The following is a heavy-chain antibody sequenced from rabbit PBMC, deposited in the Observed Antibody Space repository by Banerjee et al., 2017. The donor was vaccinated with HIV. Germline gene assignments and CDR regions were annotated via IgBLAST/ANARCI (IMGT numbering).Heavy chain of an antibody. CDR2: IYGGKGST. D-gene: IGHD6-1*01. Sequence: QLKETGGGLVQPGGSLTLSCKASGFDISSYSIGWVRQAPGKGLEWIGIIYGGKGSTDYASWVNGRFTISSDNAQNTVDLQMNSLTAADTATYFCAREAGVAGYGYAGGYDLWGQGTLVTVS. CDR3: AREAGVAGYGYAGGYDL. J-gene: IGHJ6*01. V-gene: IGHV1S7*01. CDR1: GFDISSYS.